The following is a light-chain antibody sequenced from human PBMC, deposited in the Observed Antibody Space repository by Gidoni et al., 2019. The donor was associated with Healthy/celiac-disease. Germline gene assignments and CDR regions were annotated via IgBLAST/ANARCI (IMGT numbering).Light chain of an antibody. J-gene: IGKJ4*01. Sequence: DIVLTQSPATLSLSPGERATLSCSASQSVSSYLAWYQQKPGQAPRLLIYDASNRATGIPARFSGSGSGTDFTLTISSLEPEDFAVYYGQQRSNWPLTFGGGTKVEIK. CDR2: DAS. V-gene: IGKV3-11*01. CDR3: QQRSNWPLT. CDR1: QSVSSY.